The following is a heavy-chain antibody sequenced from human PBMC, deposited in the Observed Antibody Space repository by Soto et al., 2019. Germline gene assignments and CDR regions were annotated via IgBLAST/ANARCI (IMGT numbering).Heavy chain of an antibody. CDR3: ARGRGYSGYHDDFDI. Sequence: ASVXVSCKASGYTFTSYDVNWVRQATGQGLEWMGWMNPNSGNTGYAQKFQGRVTMTRNNSISTAYMELSSLRSEDTAVYYCARGRGYSGYHDDFDIWGQGTMVTVSS. V-gene: IGHV1-8*01. CDR2: MNPNSGNT. D-gene: IGHD5-12*01. CDR1: GYTFTSYD. J-gene: IGHJ3*02.